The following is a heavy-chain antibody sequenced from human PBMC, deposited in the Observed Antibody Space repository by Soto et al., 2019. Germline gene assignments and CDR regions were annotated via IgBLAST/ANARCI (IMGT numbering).Heavy chain of an antibody. Sequence: QVQLVQSGAEVKKPGASVKVSCKASGYTFSAYHLHWVRQAPGQGLEWMGWIDPSNGATIYAQKFHGRVTWTREASIRTAYMELIRLTSDEPALYYGAGLGNYYFDYWGQGALVAVSS. CDR3: AGLGNYYFDY. D-gene: IGHD7-27*01. CDR2: IDPSNGAT. J-gene: IGHJ4*02. CDR1: GYTFSAYH. V-gene: IGHV1-2*02.